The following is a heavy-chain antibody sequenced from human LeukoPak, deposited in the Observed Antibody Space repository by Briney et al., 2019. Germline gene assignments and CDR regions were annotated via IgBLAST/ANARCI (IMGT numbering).Heavy chain of an antibody. J-gene: IGHJ4*02. CDR1: GFTFSGSD. Sequence: PGGSLRLSCAASGFTFSGSDMHWVRQASGKGLEWAGRIRSKANSYATAYAASVKGRFTISRDDSKNTAYLQMNSLKTEDTAVYYCTTQVGATSDSDYWGQGTLVTASS. CDR3: TTQVGATSDSDY. D-gene: IGHD1-26*01. CDR2: IRSKANSYAT. V-gene: IGHV3-73*01.